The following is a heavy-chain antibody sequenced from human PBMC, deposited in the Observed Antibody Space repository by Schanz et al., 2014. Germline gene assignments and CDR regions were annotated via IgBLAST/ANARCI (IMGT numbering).Heavy chain of an antibody. CDR2: ISDSGDST. Sequence: QVQLVESGGGLVKPGGSLRLSCAASGFTFSDYYMTWMRQAPGKGLEWISDISDSGDSTHYAESVKGRFAISRDNSKDTLYLQMNSLRTEDTAVYYCAGDWASGRYYSDYWGQGTLVTVSS. J-gene: IGHJ4*02. CDR3: AGDWASGRYYSDY. CDR1: GFTFSDYY. D-gene: IGHD1-26*01. V-gene: IGHV3-11*06.